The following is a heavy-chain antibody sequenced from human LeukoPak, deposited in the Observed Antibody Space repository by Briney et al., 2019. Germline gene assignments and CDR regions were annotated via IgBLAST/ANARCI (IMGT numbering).Heavy chain of an antibody. J-gene: IGHJ6*02. CDR1: GFTFSTSA. CDR2: IGRGGATT. Sequence: PGGSLRLSWAASGFTFSTSAMNWVRQAPGKGLEWVSVIGRGGATTYYADSVRGRFTISRDNFKTTLYLQMSSLTAEDPAIYYCAKGKSLPPYYYYGMDVRGQGATVTASS. CDR3: AKGKSLPPYYYYGMDV. V-gene: IGHV3-23*01.